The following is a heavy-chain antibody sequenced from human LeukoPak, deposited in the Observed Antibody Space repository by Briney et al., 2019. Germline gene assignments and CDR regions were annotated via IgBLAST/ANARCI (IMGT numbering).Heavy chain of an antibody. CDR1: GFTFSSYS. V-gene: IGHV3-48*04. Sequence: PGGSLRLSCLASGFTFSSYSMNWVRQPAGKGLEWVAYISSLSGTINYAESVKGRFIISRDNAKNSLYLQMNSLRAEDTAVYYCARDYGDYGSSYYYYMYVWGKGTTVTVSS. CDR3: ARDYGDYGSSYYYYMYV. D-gene: IGHD4-17*01. CDR2: ISSLSGTI. J-gene: IGHJ6*03.